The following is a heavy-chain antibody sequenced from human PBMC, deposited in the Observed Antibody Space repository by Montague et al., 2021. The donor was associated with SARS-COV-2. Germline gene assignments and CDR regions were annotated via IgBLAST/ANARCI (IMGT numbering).Heavy chain of an antibody. Sequence: SETLSLTCAVHGGSFSTYSWNWIRQPPGKGLEWIGEIHHGRSTNYNPSLKSRVTISADTSKNQLSLKLTSVAAADTAVYYCARLGDGVVPSPILGVGPYYSYYYMDVWGKGTTVTVSS. V-gene: IGHV4-34*01. D-gene: IGHD3-10*01. J-gene: IGHJ6*03. CDR1: GGSFSTYS. CDR2: IHHGRST. CDR3: ARLGDGVVPSPILGVGPYYSYYYMDV.